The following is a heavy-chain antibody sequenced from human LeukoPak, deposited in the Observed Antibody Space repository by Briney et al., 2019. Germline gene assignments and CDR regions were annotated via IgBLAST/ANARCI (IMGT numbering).Heavy chain of an antibody. J-gene: IGHJ5*02. CDR3: ARGDILTDYSFDP. V-gene: IGHV3-13*04. CDR1: GFTLSNYD. CDR2: IGTTGDT. Sequence: GGSLRLSCAASGFTLSNYDMHWVRHATGKGLEWVSGIGTTGDTYYPASVKGRFTISRENAKNSVYLQMNSLRAGDTAVYYCARGDILTDYSFDPWGQGTLVIVAS. D-gene: IGHD3-9*01.